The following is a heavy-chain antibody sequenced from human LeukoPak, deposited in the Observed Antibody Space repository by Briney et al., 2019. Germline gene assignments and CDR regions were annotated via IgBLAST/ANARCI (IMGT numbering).Heavy chain of an antibody. V-gene: IGHV4-34*01. CDR3: ARDDSSGWYNVMNYAFDI. D-gene: IGHD6-19*01. J-gene: IGHJ3*02. CDR2: INHSGST. CDR1: DGSFSGYY. Sequence: KPSETLSLTCAVYDGSFSGYYWSWIRQPPGKGLEWIGEINHSGSTNYNPSLKSRVTISVDTSKNQFSLKLSSVTAADTAVYYCARDDSSGWYNVMNYAFDIWGQGTMVTVSS.